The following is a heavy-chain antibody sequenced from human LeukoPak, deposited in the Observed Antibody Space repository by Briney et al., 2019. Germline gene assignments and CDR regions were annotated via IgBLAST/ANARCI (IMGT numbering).Heavy chain of an antibody. J-gene: IGHJ4*02. V-gene: IGHV3-53*01. D-gene: IGHD5-18*01. Sequence: PGGSLRLSCAASGFTVSSNYMSWVRQAPGKGLECVSVIYSGGSTYYAVSVKGRFTISRDNSKNTLYLQMTSLSAEDTAVYYCARDHPSPYGYGYWGQGTLVTVSS. CDR2: IYSGGST. CDR3: ARDHPSPYGYGY. CDR1: GFTVSSNY.